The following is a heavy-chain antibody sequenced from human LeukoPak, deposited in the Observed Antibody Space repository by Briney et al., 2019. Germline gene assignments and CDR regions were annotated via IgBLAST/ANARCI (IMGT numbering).Heavy chain of an antibody. CDR1: GGSVTSYY. CDR2: ISSSETT. J-gene: IGHJ6*03. CDR3: ARVEDTSYYYYMDV. V-gene: IGHV4-59*02. Sequence: SETLALTCSVSGGSVTSYYWNWVRQTPGKGLEWIGYISSSETTDYGPSFKSRVTMSLDTSKNQFSLKLSSVTAADTGVYYCARVEDTSYYYYMDVWGKGTTVTVSS. D-gene: IGHD2-15*01.